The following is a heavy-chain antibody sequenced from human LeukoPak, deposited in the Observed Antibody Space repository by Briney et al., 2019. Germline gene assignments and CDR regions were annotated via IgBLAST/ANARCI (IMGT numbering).Heavy chain of an antibody. Sequence: SETLSLTCTVVSGGSISSSSYYWGWIRQPPGKGLEWIGSFYYSGSTYYNPSLKSRVTISADTSENQFSLRLSSVTAADTAVYYCARLWRAAIDYGGQGILVTVSS. D-gene: IGHD1-1*01. CDR3: ARLWRAAIDY. CDR1: GGSISSSSYY. V-gene: IGHV4-39*01. J-gene: IGHJ4*02. CDR2: FYYSGST.